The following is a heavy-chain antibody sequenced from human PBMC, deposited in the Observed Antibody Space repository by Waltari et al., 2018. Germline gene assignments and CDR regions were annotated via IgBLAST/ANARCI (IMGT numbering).Heavy chain of an antibody. Sequence: QVQLVESGGGVVQPGRSLRLSCAASGFTFSSYAMHWVRQAPGKGLEWVAVISYDGSNKYYADSVKGRFTISRDNSKNTLYLQMNSLRAEDTAVYYCARSGGELGRYYYYMDVWGKGTTVTISS. CDR3: ARSGGELGRYYYYMDV. CDR1: GFTFSSYA. D-gene: IGHD1-1*01. CDR2: ISYDGSNK. V-gene: IGHV3-30-3*01. J-gene: IGHJ6*03.